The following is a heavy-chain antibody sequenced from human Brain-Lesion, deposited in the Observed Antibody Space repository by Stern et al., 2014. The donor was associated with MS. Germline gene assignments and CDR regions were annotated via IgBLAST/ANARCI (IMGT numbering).Heavy chain of an antibody. CDR2: IYYSGNT. J-gene: IGHJ5*02. CDR1: GDSISSGGYY. Sequence: QLQLQESGPGLVKPSPTLSLTCSVSGDSISSGGYYWSWIRQHPGKALQWIGNIYYSGNTYYNPSLKSLVTISVDMSKNQFSLNLNSVTAADTAVYFCARVAALAMPLQYNWFDPWGQGILVTVSS. V-gene: IGHV4-31*01. CDR3: ARVAALAMPLQYNWFDP. D-gene: IGHD2-2*01.